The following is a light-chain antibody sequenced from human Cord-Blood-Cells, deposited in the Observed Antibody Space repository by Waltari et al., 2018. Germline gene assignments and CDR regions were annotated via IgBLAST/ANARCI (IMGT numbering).Light chain of an antibody. Sequence: QSALTQPRSVSGSPGQSVTIPCTGTSPDLGGYNYVSWYQQHPSKAPKLMIYDVSKRPSGVPDRFSGSKSDNTASLTSSGLQAEDEADYYCCSYAGSYTWVFGGGTKLTVL. J-gene: IGLJ3*02. CDR2: DVS. CDR1: SPDLGGYNY. V-gene: IGLV2-11*01. CDR3: CSYAGSYTWV.